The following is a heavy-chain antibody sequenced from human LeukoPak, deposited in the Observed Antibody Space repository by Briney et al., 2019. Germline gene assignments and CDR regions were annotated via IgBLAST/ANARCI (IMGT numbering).Heavy chain of an antibody. Sequence: PSETLSLTCAVSGGSISSSNWWSWVRQPPGKGLEWIGEIYHSGSTNYNPSPKSRVTISVDKSKNQFSLKLSSVTAADTAVYYCATGRYSSGWYVFDYWGQGTLVTVSS. CDR2: IYHSGST. V-gene: IGHV4-4*02. D-gene: IGHD6-19*01. CDR3: ATGRYSSGWYVFDY. CDR1: GGSISSSNW. J-gene: IGHJ4*02.